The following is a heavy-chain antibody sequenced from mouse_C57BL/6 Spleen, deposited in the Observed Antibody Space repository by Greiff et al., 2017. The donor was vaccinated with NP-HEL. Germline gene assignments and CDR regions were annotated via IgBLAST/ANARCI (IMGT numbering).Heavy chain of an antibody. J-gene: IGHJ1*03. D-gene: IGHD4-1*01. CDR1: GYAFSSSW. V-gene: IGHV1-82*01. CDR3: AGGTYWYFDV. CDR2: IYPGDGDT. Sequence: QESGPELVKPGASVKISCKASGYAFSSSWMNWVKQRPGKGLEWIGRIYPGDGDTNYNGKFKGKATLTADKSSSTAYMQLSSLTSEDSAVYFCAGGTYWYFDVWGTGTTVTVSS.